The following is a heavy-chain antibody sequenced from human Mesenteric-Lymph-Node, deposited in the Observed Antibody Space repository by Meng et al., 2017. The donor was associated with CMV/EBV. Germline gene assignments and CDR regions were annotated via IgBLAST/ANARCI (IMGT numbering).Heavy chain of an antibody. V-gene: IGHV4-34*01. CDR1: SFRCSY. D-gene: IGHD2-8*01. CDR3: ARGNVASQIVMVSAPHYFDY. Sequence: SFRCSYRSWDRQSPGRGLEYIGKIHHSGNSNYNPSLKSRVNISVDTSKNLFSLKMSSVTAADTAVYYCARGNVASQIVMVSAPHYFDYWGQGTLVTVSS. J-gene: IGHJ4*02. CDR2: IHHSGNS.